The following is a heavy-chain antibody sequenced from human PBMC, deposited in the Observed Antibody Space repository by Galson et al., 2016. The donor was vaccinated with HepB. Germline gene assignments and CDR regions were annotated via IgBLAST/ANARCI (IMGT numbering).Heavy chain of an antibody. J-gene: IGHJ5*02. D-gene: IGHD3-3*01. CDR2: MHHNGNT. Sequence: SETLSLTCTVSGYSISSGFNWGWIRAAPGKGLEWIGSMHHNGNTFCNPSVRSRVTISIDMSKNQFSLNLTSVTAADTAIYYCAREHWGHTIPDLWGQGTQVTVSS. CDR3: AREHWGHTIPDL. V-gene: IGHV4-38-2*02. CDR1: GYSISSGFN.